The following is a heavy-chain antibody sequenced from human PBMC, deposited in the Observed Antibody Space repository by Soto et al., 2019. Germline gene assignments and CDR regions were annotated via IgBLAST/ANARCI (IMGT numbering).Heavy chain of an antibody. J-gene: IGHJ4*02. CDR1: GFTFSDYG. CDR2: ISYDGSKK. Sequence: QVQVVESGGGVVQPGRSLRLSCAASGFTFSDYGMHWVRQAPGKGLEWVAVISYDGSKKYYADSVKGRFTTSRDNSKNTLYLQMNSLRPEDTAVYYCAKVGKGWDYFDHWGQGTLVTVSS. D-gene: IGHD6-13*01. V-gene: IGHV3-30*18. CDR3: AKVGKGWDYFDH.